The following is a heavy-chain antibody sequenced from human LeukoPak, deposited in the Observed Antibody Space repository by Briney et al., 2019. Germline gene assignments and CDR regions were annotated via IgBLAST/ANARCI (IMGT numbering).Heavy chain of an antibody. CDR1: GFTFSSYA. J-gene: IGHJ4*02. Sequence: GGSLRLSCAASGFTFSSYAMSWVRQAPGKGLEWVSAISGSGGSTYYADSVKGRFTISRDNAKNSLYLQMNSLRAEDMALYYCARQVSGWYYFDYWGQGTLVTVSS. V-gene: IGHV3-23*01. D-gene: IGHD6-19*01. CDR3: ARQVSGWYYFDY. CDR2: ISGSGGST.